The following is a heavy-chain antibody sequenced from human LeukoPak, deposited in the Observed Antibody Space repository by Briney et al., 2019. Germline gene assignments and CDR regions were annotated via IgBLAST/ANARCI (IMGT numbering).Heavy chain of an antibody. Sequence: SQTLSLTCAISGDSVSSNSAAWNWLRQSPSRGLEWLGRTYYRSKWYNDYAVSVKSRITINPDTSENHFSLQLNSVTPEDTAVYYCARGYGYYFDYWDQGTLVTVSS. CDR3: ARGYGYYFDY. D-gene: IGHD5-18*01. CDR1: GDSVSSNSAA. V-gene: IGHV6-1*01. J-gene: IGHJ4*02. CDR2: TYYRSKWYN.